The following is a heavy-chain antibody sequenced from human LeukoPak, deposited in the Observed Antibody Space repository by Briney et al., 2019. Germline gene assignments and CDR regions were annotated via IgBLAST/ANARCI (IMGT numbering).Heavy chain of an antibody. CDR3: AGVDPAWLHFDY. CDR1: GFTFSSYA. V-gene: IGHV3-30-3*01. D-gene: IGHD5-12*01. J-gene: IGHJ4*02. CDR2: ISYDGSNK. Sequence: GGSLRLSCAASGFTFSSYAMHWVRQAPGKGLEWVAVISYDGSNKYYADSVKGRFTISRDNSKNTLYLQMNSLRAEDTAVYYCAGVDPAWLHFDYWGQGTLVTVSS.